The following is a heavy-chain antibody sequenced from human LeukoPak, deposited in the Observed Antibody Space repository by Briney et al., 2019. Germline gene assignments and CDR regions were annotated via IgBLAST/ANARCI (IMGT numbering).Heavy chain of an antibody. CDR3: ARNSYHYGMDV. D-gene: IGHD2-21*01. CDR1: GGSFSGYY. Sequence: SETLSLTCAVYGGSFSGYYWSWIRQPPGKGLEWIGSIYYSGSTYYNPSLKSRVTISVDTSKNQFSLKLSSVTAADTAVYYCARNSYHYGMDVWGQGTTVTVSS. J-gene: IGHJ6*02. CDR2: IYYSGST. V-gene: IGHV4-34*01.